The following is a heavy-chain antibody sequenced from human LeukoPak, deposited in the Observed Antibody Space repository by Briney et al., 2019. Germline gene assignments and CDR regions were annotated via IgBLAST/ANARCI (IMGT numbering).Heavy chain of an antibody. Sequence: PGRSLRLSCAASGFTFSSYGMHWVRQAPGKGLEWVAVISYDGSNKYYAYSVKGRFTISRDNSKNTLYLQMNSLRAEDTAVYYCAKEDGSGSYFDYWGQGTLVTVSS. D-gene: IGHD3-10*01. CDR2: ISYDGSNK. V-gene: IGHV3-30*18. CDR1: GFTFSSYG. J-gene: IGHJ4*02. CDR3: AKEDGSGSYFDY.